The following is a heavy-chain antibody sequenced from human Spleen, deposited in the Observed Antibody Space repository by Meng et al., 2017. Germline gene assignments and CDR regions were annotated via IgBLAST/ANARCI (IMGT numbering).Heavy chain of an antibody. CDR3: ATQHSSSWYGLNYFDH. V-gene: IGHV3-23*01. Sequence: GESLKISCAAVGLTFNRDAMTWVRQAPGRGLEWVSGISGTGGATYYAGSVKGRFTISRDNSKNTLYLQMNSLRAEDTAVYYCATQHSSSWYGLNYFDHWGQGTLVTVSS. CDR1: GLTFNRDA. CDR2: ISGTGGAT. D-gene: IGHD6-13*01. J-gene: IGHJ4*02.